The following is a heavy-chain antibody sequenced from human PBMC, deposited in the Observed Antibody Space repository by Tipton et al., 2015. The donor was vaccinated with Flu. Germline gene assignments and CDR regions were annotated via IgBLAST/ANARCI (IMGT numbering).Heavy chain of an antibody. D-gene: IGHD3-10*01. V-gene: IGHV4-38-2*02. CDR3: ARDQGFGGGLTYDYYAMDV. J-gene: IGHJ6*02. Sequence: TLSLTCTISGDSISSDYYWGWIRQPPGKGLEWIGNIFRTGNTYRNPSFKSRVTISVDTSMNQFSLKLSSVTAADTAVYYCARDQGFGGGLTYDYYAMDVWGQGATVTVSS. CDR1: GDSISSDYY. CDR2: IFRTGNT.